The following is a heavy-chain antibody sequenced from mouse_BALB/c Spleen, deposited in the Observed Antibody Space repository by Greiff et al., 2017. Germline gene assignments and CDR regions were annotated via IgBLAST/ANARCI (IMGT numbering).Heavy chain of an antibody. CDR3: ARWGGRYYAMDY. D-gene: IGHD3-3*01. J-gene: IGHJ4*01. CDR2: ISYSGST. CDR1: GYSITSDYA. Sequence: EVKLQESGPGLVKPSQSLSLTCTVTGYSITSDYAWNWIRQFPGNKLEWMGYISYSGSTSYNPSLKSRISITRDTSKNQFFLQLNSVTTEDTATYYCARWGGRYYAMDYWGQGTSVTVSS. V-gene: IGHV3-2*02.